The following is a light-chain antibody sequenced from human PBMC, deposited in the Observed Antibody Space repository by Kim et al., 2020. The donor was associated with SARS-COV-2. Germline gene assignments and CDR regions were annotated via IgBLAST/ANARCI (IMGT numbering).Light chain of an antibody. CDR2: KAS. J-gene: IGKJ4*01. CDR1: QNITNW. V-gene: IGKV1-5*03. Sequence: SVGDRVNITRRASQNITNWLAWYQHKPGKAPNHLIYKASILQSGVPSRFSGSASGTEFTLTIGCLQPDDFASYYCQQYSTYSGLTFGGGTKVDIK. CDR3: QQYSTYSGLT.